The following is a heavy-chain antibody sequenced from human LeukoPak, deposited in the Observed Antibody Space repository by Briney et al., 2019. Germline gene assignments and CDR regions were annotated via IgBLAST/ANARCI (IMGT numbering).Heavy chain of an antibody. Sequence: GGSLRLSCTASGFTFGDYAMSWFRQAPGKGLEWVGFIRSKAYGGTTEYAASVKGRFTISRGDSKSIAYLQMNSLKTEDTAVYYCTRDQEGIMITFGGVSDVYDYWGQGTLVTVSS. D-gene: IGHD3-16*01. CDR1: GFTFGDYA. CDR2: IRSKAYGGTT. J-gene: IGHJ4*02. V-gene: IGHV3-49*03. CDR3: TRDQEGIMITFGGVSDVYDY.